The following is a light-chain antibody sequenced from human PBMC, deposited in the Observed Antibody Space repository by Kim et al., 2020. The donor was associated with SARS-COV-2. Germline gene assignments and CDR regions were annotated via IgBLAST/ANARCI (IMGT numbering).Light chain of an antibody. CDR2: DVS. CDR3: CSYAGSYTWV. Sequence: LTQPRSVSGSPGQSVTISCTGTSSDVGGYNYVSWYQQHPGKAPKLMIYDVSKRPSGVPDRFSGSKSGNTASLTISGLQAEDEADYYCCSYAGSYTWVFGGGTQLTVL. V-gene: IGLV2-11*01. CDR1: SSDVGGYNY. J-gene: IGLJ3*02.